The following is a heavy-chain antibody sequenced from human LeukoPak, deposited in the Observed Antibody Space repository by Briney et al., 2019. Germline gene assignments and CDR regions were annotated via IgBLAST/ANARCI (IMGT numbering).Heavy chain of an antibody. D-gene: IGHD2-2*01. V-gene: IGHV4-59*01. Sequence: SETLSLTCTVSGGSISSYYWSWIRQPPGKGLGWIGYIYYSGSTNYNPSLKSQVTISVDTSKNQFSLKLSSVTAADTAVYYCARDLGSTRSIVVVPRGAFDIWGQGTMVTVSS. CDR3: ARDLGSTRSIVVVPRGAFDI. CDR1: GGSISSYY. CDR2: IYYSGST. J-gene: IGHJ3*02.